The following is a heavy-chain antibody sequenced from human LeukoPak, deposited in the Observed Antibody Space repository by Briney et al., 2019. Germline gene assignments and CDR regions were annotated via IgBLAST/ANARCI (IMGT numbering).Heavy chain of an antibody. V-gene: IGHV1-46*01. D-gene: IGHD2-15*01. J-gene: IGHJ6*02. Sequence: GASVKVSCKASGYTFTSYHMHWVRQAPGQGLEWMGIINPSGGDTSYAQKFQGRVTMTRDTSTSTVYMELSSLRSEDTAVYYCARSRGYCSGGSCYSYYGMDVWGQGTTVTVSS. CDR1: GYTFTSYH. CDR3: ARSRGYCSGGSCYSYYGMDV. CDR2: INPSGGDT.